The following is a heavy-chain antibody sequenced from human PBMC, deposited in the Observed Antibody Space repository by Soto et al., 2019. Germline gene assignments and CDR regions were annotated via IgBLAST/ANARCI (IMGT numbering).Heavy chain of an antibody. CDR2: ISYDGSNK. Sequence: GGSLRLSCAASGFTFSSYGMHWVRQDPGKGLEWVAVISYDGSNKYYADSVKGRFTISRDNSKNTLYLQMNSLRAEDTAVYYCAKEWVYDSSGWSFDYWGQGTLVTVSS. CDR1: GFTFSSYG. V-gene: IGHV3-30*18. D-gene: IGHD3-22*01. CDR3: AKEWVYDSSGWSFDY. J-gene: IGHJ4*02.